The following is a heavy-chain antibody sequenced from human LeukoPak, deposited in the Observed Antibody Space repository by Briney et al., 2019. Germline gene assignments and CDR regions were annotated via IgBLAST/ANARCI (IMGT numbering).Heavy chain of an antibody. J-gene: IGHJ5*02. D-gene: IGHD3-22*01. Sequence: GGSLRLSCAASGFTFSSYAIHWVRQAPGKGLEWVAVIAYDGGNKYYADSVKGRFTISKDNSKNTLFLQMNSLRAEDTAVYYCARDSSPWYYYDRSGSNGFDPWGQGTLVTVSS. V-gene: IGHV3-30-3*01. CDR3: ARDSSPWYYYDRSGSNGFDP. CDR2: IAYDGGNK. CDR1: GFTFSSYA.